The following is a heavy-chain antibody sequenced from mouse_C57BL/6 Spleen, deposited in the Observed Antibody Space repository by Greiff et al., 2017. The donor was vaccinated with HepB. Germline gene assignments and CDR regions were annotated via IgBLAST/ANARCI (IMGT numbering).Heavy chain of an antibody. CDR2: IDPETGGT. V-gene: IGHV1-15*01. CDR1: GYTFTDYE. CDR3: TRGAYYDGSSWFAY. J-gene: IGHJ3*01. D-gene: IGHD1-1*01. Sequence: VQLQQSGAELVRPGASVTLSCKASGYTFTDYEMHWVKQTPVHGLEWIGAIDPETGGTAYNQKFKGKAILTADKSSSTAYMELRSLTSEDSAVYYCTRGAYYDGSSWFAYWGQGTLVTVSA.